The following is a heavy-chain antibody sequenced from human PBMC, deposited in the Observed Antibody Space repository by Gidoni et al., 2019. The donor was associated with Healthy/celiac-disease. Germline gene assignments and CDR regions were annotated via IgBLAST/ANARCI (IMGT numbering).Heavy chain of an antibody. CDR2: IYHSGST. CDR3: ARAGDYDFWSGYYAWFDP. V-gene: IGHV4-38-2*02. CDR1: GYSISSGYY. Sequence: QVQLQESGPGLVKPSEPLSLTCTVSGYSISSGYYWGWIRQPPGKGLEWIGSIYHSGSTYYNPSLKSRVTISVDTSKNQFSLKLSSVTAADTAVYYCARAGDYDFWSGYYAWFDPWGQGTLVTVSS. J-gene: IGHJ5*02. D-gene: IGHD3-3*01.